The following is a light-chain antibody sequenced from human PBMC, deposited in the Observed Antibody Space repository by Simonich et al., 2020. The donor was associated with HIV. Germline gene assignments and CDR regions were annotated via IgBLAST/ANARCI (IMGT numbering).Light chain of an antibody. V-gene: IGKV1-5*03. J-gene: IGKJ1*01. Sequence: DIQMTQSPSTLSASVGDRVTITCRASQSISSWLAWYQQKPGKAPKLLIYKASNLETGVPSRFSGSGSGTEFTLTISSLQPDDFATYYCQQYYSFPRTFGQGTNVDIK. CDR3: QQYYSFPRT. CDR1: QSISSW. CDR2: KAS.